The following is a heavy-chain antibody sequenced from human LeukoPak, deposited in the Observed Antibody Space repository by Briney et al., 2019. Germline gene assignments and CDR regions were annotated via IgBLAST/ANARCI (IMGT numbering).Heavy chain of an antibody. CDR2: IWYDGSNK. Sequence: PGRSLRLSCAASGFTFSSYGMHWVRQAPGKGLEWVAVIWYDGSNKYYADSVKGRFTISRDNSKNTLYLQMNSLRAEDTAVYYCARERFYDTPSDTFDIWGQGTMVTVSS. CDR3: ARERFYDTPSDTFDI. J-gene: IGHJ3*02. D-gene: IGHD3-9*01. CDR1: GFTFSSYG. V-gene: IGHV3-33*01.